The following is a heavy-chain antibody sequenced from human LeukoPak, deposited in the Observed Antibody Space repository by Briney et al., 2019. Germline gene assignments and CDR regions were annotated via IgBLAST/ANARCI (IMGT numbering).Heavy chain of an antibody. J-gene: IGHJ4*02. V-gene: IGHV4-61*02. CDR2: IYTSGST. CDR1: GGSISSGGYY. Sequence: SETLSLTCTVSGGSISSGGYYWSWIRQPAGKGLEWIGRIYTSGSTSYNPSLKSRVTISVDTSNNQFSLKLSSVTAADTAVYYCARHSPSYSRIDYWGQGTLVTVSS. CDR3: ARHSPSYSRIDY. D-gene: IGHD4-11*01.